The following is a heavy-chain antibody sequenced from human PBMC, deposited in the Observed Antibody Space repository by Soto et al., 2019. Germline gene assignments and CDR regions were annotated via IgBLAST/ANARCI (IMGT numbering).Heavy chain of an antibody. CDR1: GCTFSSYA. V-gene: IGHV1-69*13. Sequence: GVSVKVSCKASGCTFSSYAISWVRQAPGQGLEWMGGISPIFGTANYAQKFQGRVTITADESTSTAYMELSRLRSEDTAVYYCARDQYYDILTGYYVYWYFDLWGRGTLVTVSS. J-gene: IGHJ2*01. D-gene: IGHD3-9*01. CDR2: ISPIFGTA. CDR3: ARDQYYDILTGYYVYWYFDL.